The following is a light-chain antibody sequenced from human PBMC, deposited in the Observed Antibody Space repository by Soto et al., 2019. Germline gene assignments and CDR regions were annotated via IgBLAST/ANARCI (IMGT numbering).Light chain of an antibody. CDR1: QSVSSSS. V-gene: IGKV3-20*01. Sequence: EIVLTQSPGTLSLSPGDRATLSCRANQSVSSSSLVWYQQKAGQAPRLLIFGASSSATGIADRFSGSGSGTDFILTISRLEPEDFAVYYCQQYGGSLYTFGQGTKVEIK. CDR2: GAS. CDR3: QQYGGSLYT. J-gene: IGKJ2*01.